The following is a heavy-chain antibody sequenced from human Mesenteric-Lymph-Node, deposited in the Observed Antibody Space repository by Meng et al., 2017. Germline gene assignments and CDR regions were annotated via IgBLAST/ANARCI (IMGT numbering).Heavy chain of an antibody. J-gene: IGHJ2*01. CDR3: ARSPPDYGDYGFSAKHGYFDL. CDR1: GFTFSSYA. CDR2: ISGSGGST. V-gene: IGHV3-23*01. Sequence: GESLKISCAASGFTFSSYAMSWVRQAPGKGLEWVSAISGSGGSTYYPGSVKGRFTISRENAKNSLYLQMNSLRAGDTAVYYCARSPPDYGDYGFSAKHGYFDLWGRGTLVTVSS. D-gene: IGHD4-17*01.